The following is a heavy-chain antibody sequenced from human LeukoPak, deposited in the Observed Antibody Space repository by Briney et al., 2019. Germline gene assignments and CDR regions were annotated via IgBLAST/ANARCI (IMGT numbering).Heavy chain of an antibody. CDR2: IYYSGST. CDR1: GGSISSYY. J-gene: IGHJ4*02. D-gene: IGHD1-26*01. Sequence: PSETLSLTCTVSGGSISSYYWSWIRQPPGKGLEWIGYIYYSGSTNYNPSLKSRVTISVDTSKNRFSLKLCSVTAADTAVYYCARSYGPNYFDYWGQGTLVTVSS. V-gene: IGHV4-59*01. CDR3: ARSYGPNYFDY.